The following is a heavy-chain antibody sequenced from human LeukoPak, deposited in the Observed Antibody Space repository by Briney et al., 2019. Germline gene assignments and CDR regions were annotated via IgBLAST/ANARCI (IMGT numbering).Heavy chain of an antibody. CDR2: IYYSGST. CDR1: GGSVSSGSYY. D-gene: IGHD3-22*01. V-gene: IGHV4-61*01. CDR3: ASDVASDSSGFGY. J-gene: IGHJ4*02. Sequence: SETLSLTCTVSGGSVSSGSYYWSWIRQPPGKGLEWIGYIYYSGSTNYNPSLKSRVTISVDTSKNQFSLKLSSVTAADTAVYYCASDVASDSSGFGYWGQGTLVTVSS.